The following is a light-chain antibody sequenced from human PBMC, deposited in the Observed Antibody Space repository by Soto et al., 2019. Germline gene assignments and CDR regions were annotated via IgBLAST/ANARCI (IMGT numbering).Light chain of an antibody. V-gene: IGKV3-20*01. Sequence: EIVLTQSPGTLSLSPGERATLSCRVSQSVSSSYLAWYQQKPGQAPRLLIYGASSRATGIPDRFSGSGSGTDFTLTISRLEPEDFAVYYYQQYGSAPLTFGGGTKVEIK. J-gene: IGKJ4*01. CDR3: QQYGSAPLT. CDR2: GAS. CDR1: QSVSSSY.